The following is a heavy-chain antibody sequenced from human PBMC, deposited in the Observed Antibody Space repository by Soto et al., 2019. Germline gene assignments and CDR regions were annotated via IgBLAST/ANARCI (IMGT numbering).Heavy chain of an antibody. D-gene: IGHD4-17*01. J-gene: IGHJ5*02. CDR2: ISAYNGNT. V-gene: IGHV1-18*01. Sequence: QVQLVQSGAEVKKPGASVKVSCKASGYTFTSYGISWVRQAPGQGLEWMGWISAYNGNTNYAQKHQGRVTMTTDTSTSTAYMGLRSLRSDDTAVYYCAGGAGYGDYWGKGHWFDPWGQGTLVTVSS. CDR3: AGGAGYGDYWGKGHWFDP. CDR1: GYTFTSYG.